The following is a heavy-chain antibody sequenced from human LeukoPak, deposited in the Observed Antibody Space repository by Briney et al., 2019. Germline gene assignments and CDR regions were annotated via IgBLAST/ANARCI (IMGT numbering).Heavy chain of an antibody. J-gene: IGHJ5*02. CDR1: GFTFSNYW. D-gene: IGHD3-10*01. CDR3: ARAASYYYGSGIRYYWFDP. Sequence: GGSLRLSCAASGFTFSNYWMSWGRQAPGKGLEWVANIKQDGSENYYVDSVKGRFTISRDNAKNSLYLRMNSLRPEDTAVYYCARAASYYYGSGIRYYWFDPWGQGTLVTVSS. CDR2: IKQDGSEN. V-gene: IGHV3-7*04.